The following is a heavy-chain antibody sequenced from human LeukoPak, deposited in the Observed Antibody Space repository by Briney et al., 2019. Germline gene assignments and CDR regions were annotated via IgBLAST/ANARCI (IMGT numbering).Heavy chain of an antibody. CDR3: AGGHSSGPDY. D-gene: IGHD5-18*01. CDR2: ISSNGGST. V-gene: IGHV3-64*01. J-gene: IGHJ4*02. CDR1: GFTFSSYA. Sequence: GGSLRLSCAASGFTFSSYAMHWVRQAPGKGLEYVSAISSNGGSTYYANSVNDRFTISRDNSKNTLYLQMGSLRAEDMAVYYCAGGHSSGPDYGGQGPLAPVSS.